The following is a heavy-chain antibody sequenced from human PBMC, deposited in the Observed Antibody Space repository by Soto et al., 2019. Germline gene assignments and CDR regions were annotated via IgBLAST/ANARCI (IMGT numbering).Heavy chain of an antibody. D-gene: IGHD2-2*01. J-gene: IGHJ6*02. Sequence: SSETLSLTCTVSGGFVNSDTHSWSWIRQTPGKRLEWIGFIYSGGSTKTPSLRSRVTMSVDTSKNQFSLKLRSVIVADTAVYHCARFVRSCSATTCSTRADVWGQGITVTVSS. CDR3: ARFVRSCSATTCSTRADV. CDR2: IYSGGST. CDR1: GGFVNSDTHS. V-gene: IGHV4-61*01.